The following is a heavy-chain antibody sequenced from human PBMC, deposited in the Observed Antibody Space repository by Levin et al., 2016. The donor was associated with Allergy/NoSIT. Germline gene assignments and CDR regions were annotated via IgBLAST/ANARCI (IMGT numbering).Heavy chain of an antibody. CDR2: ISASGGAT. D-gene: IGHD6-19*01. Sequence: GESLKISCAASGFTFSNHFMTWVRQAPGRGLEWVSAISASGGATYYADSVKGRFSISRDNSKNTLSLQMNSLRAEDSAIYYCAKIIGVYSSGWPFDWGQGTLVTVSS. CDR1: GFTFSNHF. V-gene: IGHV3-23*01. J-gene: IGHJ4*02. CDR3: AKIIGVYSSGWPFD.